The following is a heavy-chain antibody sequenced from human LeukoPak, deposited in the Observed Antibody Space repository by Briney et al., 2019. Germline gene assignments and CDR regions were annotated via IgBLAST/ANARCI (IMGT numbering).Heavy chain of an antibody. CDR3: TTVYLTGEGNDY. Sequence: GGSLRLSCAASGFIFSNAWMNWVRQAPGKGLEWVGGIKSKTDGGTTDYAAPVKGRFIISRDDSKNTLYLQMNSLKTEDTALYYCTTVYLTGEGNDYWGQGTLVTVSS. J-gene: IGHJ4*02. CDR1: GFIFSNAW. D-gene: IGHD3-9*01. V-gene: IGHV3-15*07. CDR2: IKSKTDGGTT.